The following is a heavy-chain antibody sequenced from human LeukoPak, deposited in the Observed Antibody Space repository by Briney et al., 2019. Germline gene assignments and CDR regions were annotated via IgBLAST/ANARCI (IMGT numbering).Heavy chain of an antibody. CDR2: ISSNGGST. CDR3: ARDSIYCSSTSCYRYFQH. D-gene: IGHD2-2*01. J-gene: IGHJ1*01. CDR1: RFTLSNYA. Sequence: PGGALTLSCPASRFTLSNYAMHWVRQAAGRGLEYVSAISSNGGSTYYANSVKGRFTISRDNSKNTLYLQMGSLRAEDMAVYYCARDSIYCSSTSCYRYFQHWGQGTLVTVSS. V-gene: IGHV3-64*01.